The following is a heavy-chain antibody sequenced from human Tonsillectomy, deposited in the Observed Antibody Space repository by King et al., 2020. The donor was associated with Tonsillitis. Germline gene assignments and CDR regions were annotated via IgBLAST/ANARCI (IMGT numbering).Heavy chain of an antibody. D-gene: IGHD3-22*01. CDR3: ARILRDYDDSSEYYFDY. CDR1: GFSLSNARMG. CDR2: IFSNDVQ. V-gene: IGHV2-26*01. J-gene: IGHJ4*02. Sequence: VTLKESGPVLVKPTETLTLTCTVSGFSLSNARMGVSWIRQPPGKALEWLAHIFSNDVQTFNTSLKSRHTTAKDTSKSQVVLTMTNMDPVDTATYFCARILRDYDDSSEYYFDYWGQGTLVTVSS.